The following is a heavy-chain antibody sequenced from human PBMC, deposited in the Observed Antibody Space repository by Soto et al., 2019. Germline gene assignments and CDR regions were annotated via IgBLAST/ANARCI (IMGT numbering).Heavy chain of an antibody. CDR3: ARLRGYSGYDVD. CDR2: IYYSGST. CDR1: GGSISSGGYY. V-gene: IGHV4-31*03. Sequence: QVQLQESGPGLVKSSQTLSLTCTVSGGSISSGGYYWSWIRQHPGKGLEWIGYIYYSGSTYYNPYLKSRVTISVDKSKNQFPLKLSALPAADTAVYYCARLRGYSGYDVDWGQGTLVTVSS. D-gene: IGHD5-12*01. J-gene: IGHJ4*02.